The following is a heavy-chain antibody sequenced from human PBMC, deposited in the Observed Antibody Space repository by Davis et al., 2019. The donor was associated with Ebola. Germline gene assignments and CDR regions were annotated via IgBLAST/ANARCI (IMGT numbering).Heavy chain of an antibody. D-gene: IGHD1-20*01. J-gene: IGHJ4*02. V-gene: IGHV3-23*01. Sequence: GESLKISCVATGFTFDTYAMSWVRQVPGKGPEWVSGMSGSGDRTNYADSVRGRFTISRDNSKNTVYLQLDRLRAEDTAVYYCAKRYNWNYFDYWGQGTLVTVSS. CDR2: MSGSGDRT. CDR1: GFTFDTYA. CDR3: AKRYNWNYFDY.